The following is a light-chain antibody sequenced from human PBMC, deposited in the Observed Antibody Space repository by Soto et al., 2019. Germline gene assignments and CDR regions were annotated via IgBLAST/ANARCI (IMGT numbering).Light chain of an antibody. J-gene: IGKJ5*01. CDR2: GAS. V-gene: IGKV3-20*01. Sequence: EVWLTQSPATLSLAPGERATLSCRASQFLSSYLAWYQQKPGQAPRLPIYGASSRATGIPDRFSGSGSGTDFTLTISRLEPEDFAVYYCQQYGSSVTFGQGTRLDIK. CDR1: QFLSSY. CDR3: QQYGSSVT.